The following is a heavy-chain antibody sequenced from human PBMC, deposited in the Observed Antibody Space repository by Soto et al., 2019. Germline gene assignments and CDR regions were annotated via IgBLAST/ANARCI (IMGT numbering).Heavy chain of an antibody. V-gene: IGHV1-18*01. CDR1: GYTFTSYD. J-gene: IGHJ2*01. CDR3: ARSLRFYDSSGDQVRYFDL. Sequence: QVQLVQSGAEVKKPGASVKVSCKASGYTFTSYDISWVRQAPGQGLEWMGRISAKNGNTNYAQKVQGRATMTTDTATSTAYMELRSLRSDDTAVYYCARSLRFYDSSGDQVRYFDLWGRGTLVTVAS. D-gene: IGHD3-22*01. CDR2: ISAKNGNT.